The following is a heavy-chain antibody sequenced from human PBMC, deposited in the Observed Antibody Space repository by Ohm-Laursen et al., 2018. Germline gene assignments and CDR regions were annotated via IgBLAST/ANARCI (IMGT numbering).Heavy chain of an antibody. D-gene: IGHD2-2*02. V-gene: IGHV1-24*01. J-gene: IGHJ6*02. CDR2: FDPEDGET. CDR3: ATFSLVYCSSTSCYTDAYGMDV. CDR1: GYTLTELS. Sequence: SVKVSCKVSGYTLTELSMHWVRQAPGKGLEWMGGFDPEDGETIYAQKFQGRVTMTEDTSTDTAYMELSSLRSEDTAVYYCATFSLVYCSSTSCYTDAYGMDVWGQGTTVTVSS.